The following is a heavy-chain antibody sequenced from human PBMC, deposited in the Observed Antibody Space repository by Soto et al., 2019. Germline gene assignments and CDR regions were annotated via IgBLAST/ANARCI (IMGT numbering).Heavy chain of an antibody. V-gene: IGHV1-3*01. Sequence: ASVKVSCKASGYTFTGYAMHWVRQAPGQRLEWMGWINAGNGHTKYSQKFQGRVTITRDTSASTAYMELSSLRSEDTAVYYCARAVAVAADFDYWGQGTLVTVSS. CDR1: GYTFTGYA. CDR2: INAGNGHT. J-gene: IGHJ4*02. D-gene: IGHD6-19*01. CDR3: ARAVAVAADFDY.